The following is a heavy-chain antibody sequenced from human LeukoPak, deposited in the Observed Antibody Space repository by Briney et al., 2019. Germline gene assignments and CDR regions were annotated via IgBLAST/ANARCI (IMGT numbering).Heavy chain of an antibody. CDR2: IYYSGST. J-gene: IGHJ4*02. V-gene: IGHV4-30-4*08. Sequence: PSETLSLTCTVSGYSISSGYYWSWIRQPPGKGLEWIGYIYYSGSTYYNPSLKSRVTISVDTSKNQFSLKLSSVTAADTAVYYCARGWGVGYCSSTSCYIVWDYWGQGTLVTVSS. D-gene: IGHD2-2*02. CDR3: ARGWGVGYCSSTSCYIVWDY. CDR1: GYSISSGYY.